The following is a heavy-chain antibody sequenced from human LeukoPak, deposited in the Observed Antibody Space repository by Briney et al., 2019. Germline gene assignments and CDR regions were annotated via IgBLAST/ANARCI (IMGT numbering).Heavy chain of an antibody. CDR1: GFTFSSYS. D-gene: IGHD3-10*01. CDR2: ISSSSSYI. J-gene: IGHJ4*02. Sequence: GGSLRLSCAASGFTFSSYSMNWVRQAPGKGLEWVSSISSSSSYIYYADSVQGRFTISRDNSANTLYLQMSSLRPEDTAVYYCVKPARGSGIQNGFDYWGQGTLVTASS. CDR3: VKPARGSGIQNGFDY. V-gene: IGHV3-21*06.